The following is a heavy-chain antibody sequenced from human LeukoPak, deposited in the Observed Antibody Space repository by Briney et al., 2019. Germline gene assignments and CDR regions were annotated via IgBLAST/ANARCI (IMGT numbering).Heavy chain of an antibody. CDR2: INPSGGTT. J-gene: IGHJ5*02. CDR3: ARLGDTGSYNWFDP. V-gene: IGHV1-46*01. Sequence: GASVKVSCKASGYTFTGYYMHWVRQAPGQGLEWMGIINPSGGTTTYAQNFQGRVTMTRDTSTTTVYMELSSLRYEDTAVYYCARLGDTGSYNWFDPWGQGTLVTVSS. CDR1: GYTFTGYY. D-gene: IGHD3-10*01.